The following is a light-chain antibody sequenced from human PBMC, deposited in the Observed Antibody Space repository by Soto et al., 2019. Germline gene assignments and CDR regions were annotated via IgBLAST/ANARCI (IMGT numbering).Light chain of an antibody. CDR2: AAS. J-gene: IGKJ1*01. Sequence: DIQLTQSPSFLSASVGDRVTITCRASQGINNYLAWYQQKPGKAPKLLIYAASTLQSGVPSRFSGSGSGTEFTLTISSLQPDDFATYYCQQYNSQWTFGQGTKVDIK. V-gene: IGKV1-9*01. CDR3: QQYNSQWT. CDR1: QGINNY.